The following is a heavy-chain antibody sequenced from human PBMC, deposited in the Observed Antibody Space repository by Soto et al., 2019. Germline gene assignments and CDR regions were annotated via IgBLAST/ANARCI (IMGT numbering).Heavy chain of an antibody. D-gene: IGHD2-2*02. J-gene: IGHJ6*02. V-gene: IGHV3-30-3*01. Sequence: LRLSCAASGFTFSIYALHWVRQAPGKGLEWVAVVSFDGSNKLYADSVKGRLTISRDNSKNTLYVQMNSLRGEDTAVYYCARGRYCSGTSCYTDYYFGLDVWGQGTTVTVSS. CDR2: VSFDGSNK. CDR1: GFTFSIYA. CDR3: ARGRYCSGTSCYTDYYFGLDV.